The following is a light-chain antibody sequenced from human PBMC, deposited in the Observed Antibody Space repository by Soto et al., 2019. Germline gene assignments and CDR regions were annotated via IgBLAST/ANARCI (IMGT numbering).Light chain of an antibody. CDR1: SSDVGNYDL. Sequence: QSVLTQPASVSGSPGQSITISCTGTSSDVGNYDLVSWYQQLPGKAPKFILYEGSKRPSGVSSRFSGSKSGNTASLTISGLQAEDEADYHCNSFTSSSTVVFGGGTKVTVL. CDR2: EGS. J-gene: IGLJ2*01. CDR3: NSFTSSSTVV. V-gene: IGLV2-14*02.